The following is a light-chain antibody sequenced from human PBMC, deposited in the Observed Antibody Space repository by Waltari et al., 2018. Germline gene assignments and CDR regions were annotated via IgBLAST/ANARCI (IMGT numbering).Light chain of an antibody. Sequence: YVLTQPPSVSVDPGKTARLTCGGDKIGRKSVNWHQQKPGQAPVLVMFYDSDRPSEIPERFSGSNSGNTATLTISWVEAGDEADYHCQVWDDVTDSGVFGGGTKLTVL. CDR2: YDS. CDR3: QVWDDVTDSGV. V-gene: IGLV3-21*04. J-gene: IGLJ3*02. CDR1: KIGRKS.